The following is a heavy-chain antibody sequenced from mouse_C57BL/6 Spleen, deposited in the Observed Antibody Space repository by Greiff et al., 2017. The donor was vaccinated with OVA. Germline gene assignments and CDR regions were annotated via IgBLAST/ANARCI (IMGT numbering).Heavy chain of an antibody. CDR3: ARDGKGYYYAMDY. CDR1: GYTFTSYW. Sequence: VQLQQSGAELVKPGASVKMSCKASGYTFTSYWITWVKQRPGQGLEWIGDIYPGSGSTNYNEKFKSKATLTVDTSSSTAYMQLSSLTSEDSAVYYCARDGKGYYYAMDYWGQGTSVTVSS. D-gene: IGHD2-1*01. J-gene: IGHJ4*01. CDR2: IYPGSGST. V-gene: IGHV1-55*01.